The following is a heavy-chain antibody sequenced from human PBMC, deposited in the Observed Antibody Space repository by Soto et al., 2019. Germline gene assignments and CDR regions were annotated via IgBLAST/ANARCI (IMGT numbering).Heavy chain of an antibody. CDR2: ISSSGNTI. J-gene: IGHJ4*02. CDR1: GFTFSSYE. V-gene: IGHV3-48*03. Sequence: GGSLRLSCAASGFTFSSYEMNWVRQAPGKGLEWVSYISSSGNTIYYADSVKGRFTISRDNAKNPLYLQMNSLRAEDTAVYYCAREFHYFDYWGQGTLVTVSS. CDR3: AREFHYFDY.